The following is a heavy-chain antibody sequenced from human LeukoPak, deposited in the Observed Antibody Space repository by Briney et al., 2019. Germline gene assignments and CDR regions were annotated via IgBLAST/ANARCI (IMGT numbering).Heavy chain of an antibody. CDR2: IIPIFGTA. CDR1: GGTFSSYA. V-gene: IGHV1-69*13. Sequence: SVKVSCKASGGTFSSYAISWERQATGQGLEWMGRIIPIFGTANYAQKFQGRVTITADESTSTAYMELRSLRSEDTAVYYCAREAVRGVTSYHGMDVWGQGTTVTVSS. D-gene: IGHD3-10*01. CDR3: AREAVRGVTSYHGMDV. J-gene: IGHJ6*02.